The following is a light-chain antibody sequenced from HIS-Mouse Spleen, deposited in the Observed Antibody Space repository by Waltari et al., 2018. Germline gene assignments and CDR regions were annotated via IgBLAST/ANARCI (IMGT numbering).Light chain of an antibody. V-gene: IGKV3-11*01. Sequence: EIVLTQSPATLSLSPGERATLSCSASQSVSSYLAWYQQKPGQAPRLLIYDASNRATGIPARFSGSGSGTDFTLTISSLEPEDFAVYYCQQRSNWPIFTFGPGTKVDIK. CDR3: QQRSNWPIFT. J-gene: IGKJ3*01. CDR1: QSVSSY. CDR2: DAS.